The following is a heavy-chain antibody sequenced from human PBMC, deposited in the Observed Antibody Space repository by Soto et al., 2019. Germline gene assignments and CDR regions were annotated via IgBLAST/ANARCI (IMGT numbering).Heavy chain of an antibody. CDR2: INHSGST. CDR3: ARGSRGSRVAY. D-gene: IGHD2-15*01. J-gene: IGHJ4*02. CDR1: GFTFSSYW. Sequence: VQLVESGGGLVQPGGSLRLSCAASGFTFSSYWMSWVRQAPGKGLEWIGEINHSGSTNYNPSLKSRVTISVDTSKNQFSLKLSSVTAADTAVYYCARGSRGSRVAYWGQGTLVTVSS. V-gene: IGHV4-34*01.